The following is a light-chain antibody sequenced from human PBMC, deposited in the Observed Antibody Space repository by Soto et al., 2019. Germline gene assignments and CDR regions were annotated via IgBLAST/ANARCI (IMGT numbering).Light chain of an antibody. V-gene: IGKV3-20*01. CDR1: QSINNNY. CDR2: GAS. CDR3: QQYGGSPRT. J-gene: IGKJ1*01. Sequence: EILLTQSPGTLSLSPGERATLSCRASQSINNNYLAWYQQKRGQAPRLLIYGASSRATGIPDRFIGSGAGTDFTLTISRLEPEDFAVYYCQQYGGSPRTVGQENKVELK.